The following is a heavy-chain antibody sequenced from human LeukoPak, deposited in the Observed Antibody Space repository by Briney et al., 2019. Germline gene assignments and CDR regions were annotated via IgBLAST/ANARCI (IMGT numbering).Heavy chain of an antibody. D-gene: IGHD3-10*01. Sequence: GGSLRLSCAASGFTFSSYWMSWVRQAPGKGLEWLSSITTISHYIYYAGAVRGRFTISRDNAKNSLYLQMNSLRGEDTAVYYCARSGGPGTYHQLRYNWFDPWGQGTLVTVSS. CDR3: ARSGGPGTYHQLRYNWFDP. V-gene: IGHV3-21*01. CDR2: ITTISHYI. J-gene: IGHJ5*02. CDR1: GFTFSSYW.